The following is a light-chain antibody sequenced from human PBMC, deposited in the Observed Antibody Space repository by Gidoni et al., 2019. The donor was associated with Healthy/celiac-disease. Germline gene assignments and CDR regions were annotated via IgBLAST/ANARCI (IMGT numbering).Light chain of an antibody. CDR2: EVS. Sequence: QSALTQPASVSGSPGQSITFSCTGTTRAVGGYNYVSWYQQPPGKAPKLMIYEVSNRPSGVPDRFSGSKSGNTASLTISGLQAEDEADYYCSSYTSSSTFWVFGGGTKLTVL. J-gene: IGLJ3*02. V-gene: IGLV2-14*01. CDR1: TRAVGGYNY. CDR3: SSYTSSSTFWV.